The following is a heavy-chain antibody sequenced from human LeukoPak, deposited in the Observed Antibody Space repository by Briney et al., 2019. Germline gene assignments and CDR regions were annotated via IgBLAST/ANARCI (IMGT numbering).Heavy chain of an antibody. CDR2: ISYDGSNK. V-gene: IGHV3-30-3*01. CDR3: ARDGEFISGWPCYGMDV. J-gene: IGHJ6*02. CDR1: GFTFSSYA. Sequence: PGGSLRLSCAASGFTFSSYAMHWVRQAPGKGLEWVAVISYDGSNKYYADSVKGRFTISRDNSKNTLYLQMNSLRAEDTAVYYCARDGEFISGWPCYGMDVWGQGTTVTVSS. D-gene: IGHD6-19*01.